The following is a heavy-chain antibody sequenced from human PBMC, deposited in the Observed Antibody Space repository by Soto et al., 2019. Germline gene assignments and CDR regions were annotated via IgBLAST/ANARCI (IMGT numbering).Heavy chain of an antibody. CDR3: ATSYGSGYRAFDY. Sequence: QVQLVQSGAEVKRPGSSVKVSCKASGDTFAFYSINWVRQAPGLGLEWMGRINPILSMSNYAQRFQGRVTMTADKSTSTAYMVLNSLRSEDTAIYYCATSYGSGYRAFDYRGQGALVTVSS. CDR2: INPILSMS. V-gene: IGHV1-69*02. CDR1: GDTFAFYS. J-gene: IGHJ4*02. D-gene: IGHD3-10*01.